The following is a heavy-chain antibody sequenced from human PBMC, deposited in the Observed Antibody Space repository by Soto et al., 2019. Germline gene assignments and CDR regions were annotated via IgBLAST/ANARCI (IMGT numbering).Heavy chain of an antibody. J-gene: IGHJ5*02. Sequence: PGESLKISCKGSGYSFTSYWIGWVRQMPGKGLEWMGIIYPGDSDTRYSPSFQGQVTISADKSISTAYLQWSSLKASDTAMYYCARRNDFISTSCYRNWFDPWGKGTLVTVSS. D-gene: IGHD2-2*01. CDR3: ARRNDFISTSCYRNWFDP. CDR1: GYSFTSYW. CDR2: IYPGDSDT. V-gene: IGHV5-51*01.